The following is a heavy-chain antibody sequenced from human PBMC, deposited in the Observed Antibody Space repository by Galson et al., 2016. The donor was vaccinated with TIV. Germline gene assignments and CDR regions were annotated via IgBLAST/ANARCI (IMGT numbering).Heavy chain of an antibody. V-gene: IGHV3-30*04. Sequence: SLRLSCAVSGFTFSAYGMHWVRQAPGKGLELVAVISYDGSNKYYTDSVKGRFTISRDNSKYTLYLQMNSLRVEDTAVYLCARDVREYDYVWGSYPDYWGQGTLVTVSP. CDR3: ARDVREYDYVWGSYPDY. J-gene: IGHJ4*02. D-gene: IGHD3-16*02. CDR2: ISYDGSNK. CDR1: GFTFSAYG.